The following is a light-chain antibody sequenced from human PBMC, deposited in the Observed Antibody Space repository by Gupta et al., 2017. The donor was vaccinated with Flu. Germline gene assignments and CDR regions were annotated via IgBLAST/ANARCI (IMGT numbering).Light chain of an antibody. V-gene: IGLV4-69*01. Sequence: QLVLTQSPSASASLGASVKLTCTLSSGHSSYAIAWHQQQPERGPRYLLKVNSDGSHTTGDGTPDRFSGSSSGADRYPTISSRQAEDEDYYYCQTGGTGVWMFGGGNKLTVL. J-gene: IGLJ3*02. CDR1: SGHSSYA. CDR2: VNSDGSH. CDR3: QTGGTGVWM.